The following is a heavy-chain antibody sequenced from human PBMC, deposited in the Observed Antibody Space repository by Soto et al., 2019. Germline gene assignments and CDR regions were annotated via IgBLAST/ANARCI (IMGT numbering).Heavy chain of an antibody. CDR1: GYTFINHG. Sequence: QVQLVQSGAEVRKPGASVKVSCKSSGYTFINHGIFWVRQAPGQGLEWMAWIYPYNGNTNYAQKFLGRVTLTTDTPTSTAYMDLRSPTSDDTAIYYCARELNGAAGGGYWGQGTLVTVSS. CDR3: ARELNGAAGGGY. CDR2: IYPYNGNT. D-gene: IGHD6-13*01. J-gene: IGHJ4*02. V-gene: IGHV1-18*01.